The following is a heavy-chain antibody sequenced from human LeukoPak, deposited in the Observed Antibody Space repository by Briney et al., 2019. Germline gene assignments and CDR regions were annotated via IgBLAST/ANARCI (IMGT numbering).Heavy chain of an antibody. D-gene: IGHD4-17*01. Sequence: SETLSLTCAVYGGSFSGHYWSWIRQPPGKGLEWIGEINHSGSNNYNPSLKSRVTISVDTSKNQFSLKLSSVTAADTAVYYCATTASSGGYGARYWGQGTLVTVSS. J-gene: IGHJ4*02. CDR1: GGSFSGHY. CDR3: ATTASSGGYGARY. CDR2: INHSGSN. V-gene: IGHV4-34*01.